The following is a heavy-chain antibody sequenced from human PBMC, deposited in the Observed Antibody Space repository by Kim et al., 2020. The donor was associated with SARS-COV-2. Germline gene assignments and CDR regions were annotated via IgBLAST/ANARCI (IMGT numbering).Heavy chain of an antibody. CDR2: GST. V-gene: IGHV3-23*01. J-gene: IGHJ4*02. CDR3: AKGALFFDY. Sequence: GSTYYADAVKGRFTIPRDNSKNTLYLQMNSLRAEDTAVYYCAKGALFFDYWGQGTLVTVSS.